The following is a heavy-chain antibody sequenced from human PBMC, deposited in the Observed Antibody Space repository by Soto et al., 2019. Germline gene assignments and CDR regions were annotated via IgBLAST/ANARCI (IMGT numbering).Heavy chain of an antibody. Sequence: QVRLVQSGAEVKNFGSSLKVSCKASGGTFNTYGLNWVRQAPGQGLEWMGGIIPIFHTTNYAQKFRDRVTITADESTTTAYMELNGLRSEDTAMYYCATWASVVTTPDLMGPYDYWGQGTLVTVSS. CDR1: GGTFNTYG. D-gene: IGHD2-15*01. J-gene: IGHJ4*02. V-gene: IGHV1-69*01. CDR2: IIPIFHTT. CDR3: ATWASVVTTPDLMGPYDY.